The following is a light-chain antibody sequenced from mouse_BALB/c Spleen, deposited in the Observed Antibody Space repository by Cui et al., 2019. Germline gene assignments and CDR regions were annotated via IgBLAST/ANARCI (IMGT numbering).Light chain of an antibody. CDR3: LQHWNYPLT. CDR2: LAS. Sequence: DIVMTQSQKFMSTSVGDRVSITCKASQNVRTAVAWYQQKPGQSPKALIYLASTRHTGVPDRFTGSGSGTDFTLTISNVQSEDLADYFCLQHWNYPLTFGAGTKLELK. CDR1: QNVRTA. J-gene: IGKJ5*01. V-gene: IGKV6-14*01.